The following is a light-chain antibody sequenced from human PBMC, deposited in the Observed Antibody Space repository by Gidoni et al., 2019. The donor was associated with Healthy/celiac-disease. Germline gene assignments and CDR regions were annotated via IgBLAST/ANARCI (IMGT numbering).Light chain of an antibody. CDR1: QSVSSN. CDR2: GAS. J-gene: IGKJ1*01. Sequence: LVMTQSPATLSVPPGERATLSCRASQSVSSNLAWYQQKPGQAPRPLIYGASTRATGIPARFSGSGSGTEFTLTISSLQSEDFAVYYCQQYNNWPPWTFGQGTKVEIK. CDR3: QQYNNWPPWT. V-gene: IGKV3-15*01.